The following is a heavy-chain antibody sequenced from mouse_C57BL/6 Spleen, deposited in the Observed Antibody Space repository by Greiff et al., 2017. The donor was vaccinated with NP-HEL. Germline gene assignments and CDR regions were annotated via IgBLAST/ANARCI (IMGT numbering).Heavy chain of an antibody. CDR1: GYTFTEYT. V-gene: IGHV1-62-2*01. CDR2: FYPGSGSI. J-gene: IGHJ2*01. CDR3: ARHEEEEESLTYFDY. Sequence: VQRVESGAELVKPGASVKLSCKASGYTFTEYTIHWVKQRSGQGLEWIGWFYPGSGSIKYNEKFKDKATLTADKSSSTVYMELSRLTSEDSAVYFCARHEEEEESLTYFDYWGQGTTLTVSS.